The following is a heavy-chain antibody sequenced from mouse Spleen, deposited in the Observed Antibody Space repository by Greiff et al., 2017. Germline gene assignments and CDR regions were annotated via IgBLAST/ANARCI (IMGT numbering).Heavy chain of an antibody. D-gene: IGHD1-1*02. CDR3: ARKRNYGLGY. J-gene: IGHJ2*01. CDR1: GFSLNSYG. CDR2: IWSGGST. V-gene: IGHV2-2*01. Sequence: VQLQESGPGLVQPSQSLSITCTVSGFSLNSYGVHWVRQSPGQGLEWLGVIWSGGSTDYNAAFISRLSISKDNSKRQVFFKMNRLQADDTAIYYCARKRNYGLGYWGQGTTLPVSS.